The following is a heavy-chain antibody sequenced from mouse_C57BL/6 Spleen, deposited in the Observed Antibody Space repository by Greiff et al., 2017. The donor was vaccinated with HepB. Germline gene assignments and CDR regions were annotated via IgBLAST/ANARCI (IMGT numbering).Heavy chain of an antibody. CDR2: IRNKANGYTT. CDR1: GFTFTDYY. J-gene: IGHJ4*01. CDR3: ARSVYYDYDEDYDAMDY. D-gene: IGHD2-4*01. V-gene: IGHV7-3*01. Sequence: EVMLVESGGGLVQPGGSLSLSCAASGFTFTDYYMSWVRQPPGKALEWLGFIRNKANGYTTEYSASVKGRFTISRDNSQSILYLQMNALRAEDSATYYCARSVYYDYDEDYDAMDYWGQGTSVTVSS.